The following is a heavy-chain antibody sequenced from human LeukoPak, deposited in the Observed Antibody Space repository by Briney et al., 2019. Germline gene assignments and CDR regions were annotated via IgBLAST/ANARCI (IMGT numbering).Heavy chain of an antibody. V-gene: IGHV3-21*01. J-gene: IGHJ6*02. CDR2: ISSSSSYI. D-gene: IGHD6-13*01. CDR1: GFTFSSYS. Sequence: PGGSLRPSCAASGFTFSSYSMNWVRQAPGKGLEWVSSISSSSSYIYYADSVKGRFTISRDNAKNSLYLQMNSLRAEDTAVYYCARGGRASSSWYLDYYYGMDVWGQGTTVTVSS. CDR3: ARGGRASSSWYLDYYYGMDV.